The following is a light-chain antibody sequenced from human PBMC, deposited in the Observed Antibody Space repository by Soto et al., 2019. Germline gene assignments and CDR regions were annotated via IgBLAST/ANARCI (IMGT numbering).Light chain of an antibody. J-gene: IGKJ5*01. CDR2: GAS. CDR1: QSVSNN. V-gene: IGKV3-15*01. Sequence: ELVMTQSPVTLSVSPGERATLSCRASQSVSNNLAWYQQKPGQAPSLLIYGASTRATGIPARFSGSGSGTEFTLTISSLQSEDFAVYYGQQYNNWPPFTFGQGTRLEIK. CDR3: QQYNNWPPFT.